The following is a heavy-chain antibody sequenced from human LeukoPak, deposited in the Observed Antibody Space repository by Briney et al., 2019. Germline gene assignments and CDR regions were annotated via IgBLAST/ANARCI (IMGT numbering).Heavy chain of an antibody. CDR1: GGSFSGYS. V-gene: IGHV4-34*01. CDR2: INHGGST. Sequence: PSDTLSLTCTVYGGSFSGYSWSWVRQPPGKGLEWIGEINHGGSTNYNPPLKGRVTISLDTSKSQFSLELSSVTAADTAVHYCARVRYSRGSGFYYYYGMDVWGQGTTVTVSS. CDR3: ARVRYSRGSGFYYYYGMDV. J-gene: IGHJ6*02. D-gene: IGHD3-9*01.